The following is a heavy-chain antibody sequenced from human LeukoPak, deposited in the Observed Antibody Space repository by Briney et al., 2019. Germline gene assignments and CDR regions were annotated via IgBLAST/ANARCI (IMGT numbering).Heavy chain of an antibody. CDR1: GFTFSSYG. J-gene: IGHJ4*02. V-gene: IGHV3-30*02. Sequence: GGSLRLSCAASGFTFSSYGMHWVRQAPGKGLEWVAFIRYDGSNKYYADSVKGRFTISRDNSKNTLYLQMNSLRAEDTAVYYCAKDGLCSSTSCYFDYWGQGTLVTVS. D-gene: IGHD2-2*01. CDR2: IRYDGSNK. CDR3: AKDGLCSSTSCYFDY.